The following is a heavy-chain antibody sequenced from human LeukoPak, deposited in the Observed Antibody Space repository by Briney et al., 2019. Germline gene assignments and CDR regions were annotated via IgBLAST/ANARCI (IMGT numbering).Heavy chain of an antibody. CDR2: INPSGGST. Sequence: ASVKVSCRASGYTFTSYYMHWVRQAPGQGLEWMGIINPSGGSTSYARKFQGRVTMTRDTSTSTVYMELSSLRSEDTAVYYCARGYYDSSGYYSSWFDPWGQGTLVTVSS. CDR1: GYTFTSYY. D-gene: IGHD3-22*01. J-gene: IGHJ5*02. V-gene: IGHV1-46*01. CDR3: ARGYYDSSGYYSSWFDP.